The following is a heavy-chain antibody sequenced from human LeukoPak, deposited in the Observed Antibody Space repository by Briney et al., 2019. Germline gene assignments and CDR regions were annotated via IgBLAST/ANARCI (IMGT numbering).Heavy chain of an antibody. CDR1: GGSFSGYY. V-gene: IGHV4-34*01. CDR3: AKVLNYGSGSYQPPHDAFDI. D-gene: IGHD3-10*01. CDR2: INHSGST. Sequence: SETLSLTCAVYGGSFSGYYWSWIRQPPGKGLEWIGEINHSGSTNYNPSLESRVTISVDTSKNQFSLKLSSVTAADTAVYYCAKVLNYGSGSYQPPHDAFDIWGQGTMVTVSS. J-gene: IGHJ3*02.